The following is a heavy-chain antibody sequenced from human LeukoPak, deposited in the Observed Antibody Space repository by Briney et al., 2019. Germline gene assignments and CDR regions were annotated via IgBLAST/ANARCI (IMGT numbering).Heavy chain of an antibody. Sequence: ETLSLTCAVYGGSFSGYYWSWIRQPPGKGLEWIGEINHSGSTNYNPSLKSRVTISVDTSKNQFSLKLSSVTAADTAVYYCARGPRWLRSHFDYWGQGTLVTVSS. CDR3: ARGPRWLRSHFDY. D-gene: IGHD5-12*01. CDR1: GGSFSGYY. CDR2: INHSGST. V-gene: IGHV4-34*01. J-gene: IGHJ4*02.